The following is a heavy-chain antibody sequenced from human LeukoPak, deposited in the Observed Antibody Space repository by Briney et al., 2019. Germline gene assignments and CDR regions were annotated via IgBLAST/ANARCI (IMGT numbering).Heavy chain of an antibody. CDR2: ISNDGSKK. CDR3: AKDRYSYAFEYSDS. CDR1: GFTFSSYG. Sequence: GGSPRPSCAASGFTFSSYGMHWVRQAPGKGLDWVAVISNDGSKKYYADSVKGRFTISRDNSKNTLSLQVSSLRTEDTAVYYCAKDRYSYAFEYSDSWGQGTLVTVSS. J-gene: IGHJ4*02. D-gene: IGHD5-18*01. V-gene: IGHV3-30*18.